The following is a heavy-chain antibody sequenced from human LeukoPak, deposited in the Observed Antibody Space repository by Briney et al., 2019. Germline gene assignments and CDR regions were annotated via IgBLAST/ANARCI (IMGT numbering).Heavy chain of an antibody. V-gene: IGHV4-59*12. D-gene: IGHD4-23*01. J-gene: IGHJ4*02. CDR3: ARGPNYGGNSKDFDY. Sequence: SETLSLTCTVSGGSISTYYWSWIRQPPGKGLEWIGYIYSSGSANYNPSLKSRVTISIDTSKNQFSLKLSSVTAADTAVYYCARGPNYGGNSKDFDYWGQGTLVTVSS. CDR1: GGSISTYY. CDR2: IYSSGSA.